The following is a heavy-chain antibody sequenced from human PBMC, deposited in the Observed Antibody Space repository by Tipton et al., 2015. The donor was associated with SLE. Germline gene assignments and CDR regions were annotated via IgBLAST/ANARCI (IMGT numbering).Heavy chain of an antibody. CDR1: GRSISSYY. D-gene: IGHD2-2*01. Sequence: TLSLTCTVSGRSISSYYWSWIRQPSGQGLEWIARIYTSGSTNYNPPLKSRVTMSVDTSKNQFSLKLSSVTAADTAVYYCARNHHLRYQDYWGQGTLVTVSS. J-gene: IGHJ4*02. CDR2: IYTSGST. V-gene: IGHV4-4*07. CDR3: ARNHHLRYQDY.